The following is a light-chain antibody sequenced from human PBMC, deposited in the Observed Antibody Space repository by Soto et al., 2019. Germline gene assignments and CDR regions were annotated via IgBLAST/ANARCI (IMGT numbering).Light chain of an antibody. CDR1: QIVSSSY. J-gene: IGKJ2*01. CDR3: QQCGHSPNP. Sequence: EIVLTQSPGTLSLSPGERVTLSCRASQIVSSSYLAWYQQKPGQAPRLLIYGASSRATDIPDRFSGSGSGTDFTLTISRLEPEDFAVYYCQQCGHSPNPFGQGTNLEIK. V-gene: IGKV3-20*01. CDR2: GAS.